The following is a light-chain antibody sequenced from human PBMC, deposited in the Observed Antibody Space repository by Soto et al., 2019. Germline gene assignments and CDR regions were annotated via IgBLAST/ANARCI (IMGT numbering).Light chain of an antibody. J-gene: IGKJ1*01. CDR3: QKYNSAPRA. Sequence: DIQMTQSPSSLSASVGDRVTITCRASQGISNFLAWYQQKPGKVPKLLIYDASTLQSGVPSRFSGSGSGTDFTLTIRSLQPEGVATYYCQKYNSAPRAFGQGTKVEIK. CDR1: QGISNF. V-gene: IGKV1-27*01. CDR2: DAS.